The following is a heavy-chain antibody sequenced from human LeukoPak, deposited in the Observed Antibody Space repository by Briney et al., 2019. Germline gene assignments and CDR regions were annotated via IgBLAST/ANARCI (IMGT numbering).Heavy chain of an antibody. J-gene: IGHJ4*02. D-gene: IGHD3-16*01. CDR2: INHSGST. Sequence: SETLSLTCAVYGGSFSGYYWSWIRQPPGKGLERIGEINHSGSTNYNPSLMSRVTISVDTSKNQFSLKLSSVTAADTAVYYCARSSYDYVWGTSYYFDYWGQGTLVTVSS. CDR1: GGSFSGYY. V-gene: IGHV4-34*01. CDR3: ARSSYDYVWGTSYYFDY.